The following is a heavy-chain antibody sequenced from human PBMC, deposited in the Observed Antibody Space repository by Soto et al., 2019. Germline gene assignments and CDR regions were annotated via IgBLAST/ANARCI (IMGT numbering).Heavy chain of an antibody. CDR1: GFSLDTSGVG. CDR2: IYWDDDK. CDR3: AYRQAYSGRWDSGWLAP. Sequence: QITLKESGPTLVEPTQTLALTCAFSGFSLDTSGVGVGWIRQPPGKALEWLAFIYWDDDKRYSPSLKTRLTIFKDTSKHQVVLIMTNMDPVHTSTYYCAYRQAYSGRWDSGWLAPWGQGTLVTVSS. V-gene: IGHV2-5*02. D-gene: IGHD6-13*01. J-gene: IGHJ5*02.